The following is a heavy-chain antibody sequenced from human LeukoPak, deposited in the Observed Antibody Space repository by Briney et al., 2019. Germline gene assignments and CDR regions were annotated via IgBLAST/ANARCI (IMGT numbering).Heavy chain of an antibody. CDR3: ARDLILGYSSGFDY. V-gene: IGHV3-30-3*01. CDR2: ISYDGSDK. J-gene: IGHJ4*02. D-gene: IGHD6-19*01. CDR1: GFTFSSYV. Sequence: GRSLRLSCAASGFTFSSYVMYWVRQAPGKGLEWVAVISYDGSDKNYADSVRGRFTISRDNSKNTLYLQMNSLRAEDTAVYYYARDLILGYSSGFDYWGQGTLVTVSS.